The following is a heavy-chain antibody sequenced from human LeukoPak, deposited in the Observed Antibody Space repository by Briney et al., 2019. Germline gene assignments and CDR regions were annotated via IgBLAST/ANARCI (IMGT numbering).Heavy chain of an antibody. Sequence: ASVKVSCKVSGYTLTELSMHWVRQAPGQGLEWMGIINPSGGSTSYAQKFQGRVTMTRDTSTSTVYMELSSLRSEDTAVYYCARSSARGYYGMDVWGQGTTVTVSS. D-gene: IGHD3-10*01. CDR2: INPSGGST. CDR3: ARSSARGYYGMDV. J-gene: IGHJ6*02. CDR1: GYTLTELS. V-gene: IGHV1-46*01.